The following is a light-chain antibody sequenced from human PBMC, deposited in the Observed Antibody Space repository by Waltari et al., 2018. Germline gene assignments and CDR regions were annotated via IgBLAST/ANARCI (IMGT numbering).Light chain of an antibody. Sequence: QSALTQPPSVSGAPGQRVTISCTGSSSNMGAGYDVNWYQQLPGTAPKLLIYGHIYRPSGVPYRFSASKSGTSASLAIIGLQAEDEGSYYCQSFDTSLGVLFGGGTKLTVL. CDR3: QSFDTSLGVL. V-gene: IGLV1-40*01. CDR1: SSNMGAGYD. J-gene: IGLJ2*01. CDR2: GHI.